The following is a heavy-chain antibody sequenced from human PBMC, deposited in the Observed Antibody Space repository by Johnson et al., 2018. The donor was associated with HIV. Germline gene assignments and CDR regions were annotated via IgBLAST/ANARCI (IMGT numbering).Heavy chain of an antibody. CDR2: IRNKANSYTT. CDR1: GFTFTDHY. CDR3: ARGGEKGAFDI. Sequence: VQLVESGGGLVQPGGSLRLSCAVSGFTFTDHYMDWVRQAPGKGLEWVGRIRNKANSYTTEYDASVNGRFTILRDDSKNSLYLQMNSLKTEDTAVYYCARGGEKGAFDIWGQGTMVTVSS. V-gene: IGHV3-72*01. D-gene: IGHD7-27*01. J-gene: IGHJ3*02.